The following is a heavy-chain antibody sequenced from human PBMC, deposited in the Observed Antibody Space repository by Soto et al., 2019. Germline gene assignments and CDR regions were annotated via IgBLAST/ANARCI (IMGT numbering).Heavy chain of an antibody. CDR2: VSDNGAST. D-gene: IGHD6-13*01. J-gene: IGHJ6*02. V-gene: IGHV3-23*01. CDR1: GSTISSYA. Sequence: GGSLRLSCAASGSTISSYAMSWVRQAPGKGLVWVSRVSDNGASTTHADSVKGRFTISRDNAENTLYLQMNSLRAEDTAVYYCARGGLQHALDVWGQGSTVTVSS. CDR3: ARGGLQHALDV.